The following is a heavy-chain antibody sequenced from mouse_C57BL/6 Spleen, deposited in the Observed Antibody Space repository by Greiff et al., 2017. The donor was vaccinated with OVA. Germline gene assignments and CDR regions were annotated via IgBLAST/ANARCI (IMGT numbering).Heavy chain of an antibody. CDR1: GFSFTRYG. CDR3: ANHDYYGWYFGV. D-gene: IGHD1-1*01. J-gene: IGHJ1*03. V-gene: IGHV2-9*01. Sequence: VQLVESGPGLVAPSQSLSITCTVSGFSFTRYGVDWVRQPPGKGLEWLGELWGGGSTTYNTALMSRLSISKDNPKSQVFFKMNSLQTDDTAMYNCANHDYYGWYFGVWGTGTTVTVS. CDR2: LWGGGST.